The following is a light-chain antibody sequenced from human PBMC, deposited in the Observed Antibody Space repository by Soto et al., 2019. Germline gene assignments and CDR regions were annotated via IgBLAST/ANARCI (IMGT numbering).Light chain of an antibody. V-gene: IGKV3-11*01. Sequence: EIVLTQSPATLSLSPGERATLSCRASQSVSSYLAWYQQKPGQVPRLLISDASNRATGIPGRFSGSGSGTDFTLTISSLEPEDFAVYYCQQRSNWPPGFTFGPGTKVEIK. CDR2: DAS. CDR3: QQRSNWPPGFT. J-gene: IGKJ3*01. CDR1: QSVSSY.